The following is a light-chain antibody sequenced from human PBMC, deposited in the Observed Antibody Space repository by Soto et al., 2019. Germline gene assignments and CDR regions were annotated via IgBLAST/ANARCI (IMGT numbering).Light chain of an antibody. CDR3: QKYDHAPLT. CDR2: AAS. CDR1: QGMGNY. V-gene: IGKV1-27*01. J-gene: IGKJ4*01. Sequence: DIQMTQSPAALSASVGDRVTITCRASQGMGNYLAWYQHRPGKVPKLLIYAASTLQSGVPSRFSGSGSGPHFTLTISSLQPEDVATYYCQKYDHAPLTFGGGTKVDIK.